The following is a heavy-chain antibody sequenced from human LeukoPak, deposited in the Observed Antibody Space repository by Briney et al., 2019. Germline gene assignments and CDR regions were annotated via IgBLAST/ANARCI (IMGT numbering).Heavy chain of an antibody. Sequence: GGSLRLSCAASGFTVSSNYMSWVRQAPGKGLEWVSVIYSIGSSYYADSVKGRFTISRDNSKNTLYLQMNSLSAEDTAVYYCAGSLAYCGGDCRLGDYWGQGTLVTVSS. CDR3: AGSLAYCGGDCRLGDY. J-gene: IGHJ4*02. CDR1: GFTVSSNY. CDR2: IYSIGSS. D-gene: IGHD2-21*02. V-gene: IGHV3-66*01.